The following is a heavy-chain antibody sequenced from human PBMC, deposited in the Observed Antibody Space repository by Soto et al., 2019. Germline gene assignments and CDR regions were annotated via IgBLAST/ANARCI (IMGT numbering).Heavy chain of an antibody. CDR1: GFTFSSYE. D-gene: IGHD6-13*01. J-gene: IGHJ4*02. V-gene: IGHV3-48*03. CDR3: ARGEAAALFDY. CDR2: ISGRGNTV. Sequence: EVQLVESGGGLVQPGGSLRLSCAASGFTFSSYEMNWVRQAPGKGLEWVSYISGRGNTVFYADSVKGRFSISRDNAKNSLFLQMNSLRVDDTAVYYGARGEAAALFDYWGQGTRVTVSS.